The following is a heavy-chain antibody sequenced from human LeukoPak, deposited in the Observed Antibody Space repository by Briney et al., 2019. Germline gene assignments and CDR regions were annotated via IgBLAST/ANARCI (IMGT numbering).Heavy chain of an antibody. CDR1: GGSITNNF. D-gene: IGHD3-16*02. Sequence: PSETLSLTCTVSGGSITNNFWSWIRQSAGKGLEWIGRIYTSGTTNYNPSLKSRVSISVDASKNQLPLTLSSVSAADTAVYFCARDGKYIWGSHRYGPFDYWGQGILVTVSS. J-gene: IGHJ4*02. V-gene: IGHV4-4*07. CDR2: IYTSGTT. CDR3: ARDGKYIWGSHRYGPFDY.